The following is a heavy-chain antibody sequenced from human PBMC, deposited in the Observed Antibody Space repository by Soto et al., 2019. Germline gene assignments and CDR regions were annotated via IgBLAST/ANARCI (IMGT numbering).Heavy chain of an antibody. D-gene: IGHD2-21*02. CDR2: MNPNSGNT. V-gene: IGHV1-8*01. CDR1: GYTFTSYD. Sequence: QVQLVQSGAEVKKPGASVKVSCKASGYTFTSYDINWVRQATGQGLEWMGWMNPNSGNTGYAQKLQGRVTMTRNTSQSTAYMELTSLRSEDTAVYYCARGTEEMNSQVPYYYYGMDVWGQGTTVTVSS. CDR3: ARGTEEMNSQVPYYYYGMDV. J-gene: IGHJ6*02.